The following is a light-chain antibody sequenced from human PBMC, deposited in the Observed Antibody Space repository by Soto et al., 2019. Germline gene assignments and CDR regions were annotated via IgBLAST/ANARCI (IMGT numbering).Light chain of an antibody. Sequence: MIKQSPSPLSFSPEERATLSSWVYQSVSSYLAWYQQKPGQAPRLLIYDASNRGTCSPARFSGSGSGTDFTLTTSSRLPAEDAVYYCRQRSNLHPITFGQGTRLEIK. V-gene: IGKV3-11*01. J-gene: IGKJ5*01. CDR2: DAS. CDR3: RQRSNLHPIT. CDR1: QSVSSY.